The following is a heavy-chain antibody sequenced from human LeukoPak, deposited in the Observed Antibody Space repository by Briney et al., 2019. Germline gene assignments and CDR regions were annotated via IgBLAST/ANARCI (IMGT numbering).Heavy chain of an antibody. D-gene: IGHD6-19*01. J-gene: IGHJ4*02. Sequence: ASVKVSCKASGYTFTSYGISWVRQAPGQGREWVGWISAYNGNTNYAQKLQGRVTMTTDTSTSTAYMELRSLRSDDTAVYYCARDAGIAVAGPLGLDYWGQGTLVTVSS. V-gene: IGHV1-18*01. CDR2: ISAYNGNT. CDR3: ARDAGIAVAGPLGLDY. CDR1: GYTFTSYG.